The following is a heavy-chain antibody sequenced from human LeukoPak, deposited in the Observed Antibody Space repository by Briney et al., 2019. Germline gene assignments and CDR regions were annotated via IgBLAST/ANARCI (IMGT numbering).Heavy chain of an antibody. CDR1: GFTFSSYS. CDR3: ARDLSARSGYYGSGSYWWFDP. V-gene: IGHV3-21*01. D-gene: IGHD3-10*01. Sequence: GGSLRLSCAASGFTFSSYSMNWVRQAPGKGLEWVSSISSISSYIYYADSVKGRFTISRDNAKNSLYLQMNSLRAEDTAVYYCARDLSARSGYYGSGSYWWFDPWGQGTLVTVSS. CDR2: ISSISSYI. J-gene: IGHJ5*02.